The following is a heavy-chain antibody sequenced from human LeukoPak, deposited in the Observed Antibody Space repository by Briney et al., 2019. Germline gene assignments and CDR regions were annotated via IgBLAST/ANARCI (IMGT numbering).Heavy chain of an antibody. CDR1: GYTFTSYY. CDR3: ARDGLWFGEYYYMDV. V-gene: IGHV1-46*01. J-gene: IGHJ6*03. D-gene: IGHD3-10*01. CDR2: INPSGGST. Sequence: WASVKVSCKASGYTFTSYYMHWVRQAPGQGLEWMGIINPSGGSTSYAQKFQGRVTMTRDTSTSTAYMELRSLRSDDTAVYYCARDGLWFGEYYYMDVWGKGTTVTVSS.